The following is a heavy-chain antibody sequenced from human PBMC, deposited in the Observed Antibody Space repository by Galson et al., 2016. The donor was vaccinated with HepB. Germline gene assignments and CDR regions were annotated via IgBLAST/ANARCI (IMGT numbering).Heavy chain of an antibody. D-gene: IGHD6-19*01. J-gene: IGHJ4*02. CDR1: GFSFTHHA. CDR2: ISHDGSTK. Sequence: SLRLSCAASGFSFTHHALHWVRQAPGKGLEWLALISHDGSTKYYADSVKGRFTVSRDNAKNSLYLQMNSLRAEDTAVYYCARGAGARSYSSGWYYWGQGTLVTVSS. V-gene: IGHV3-30-3*01. CDR3: ARGAGARSYSSGWYY.